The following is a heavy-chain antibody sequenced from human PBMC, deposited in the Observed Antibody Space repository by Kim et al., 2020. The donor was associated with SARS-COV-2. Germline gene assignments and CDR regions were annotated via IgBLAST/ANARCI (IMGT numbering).Heavy chain of an antibody. CDR2: TI. D-gene: IGHD6-19*01. J-gene: IGHJ4*02. V-gene: IGHV3-11*01. Sequence: TISCGDSVKGRFTISRDNAKNSLYLRKNSLRVDDAANYYCARTIYRSGFNYWGQGTLVTVSS. CDR3: ARTIYRSGFNY.